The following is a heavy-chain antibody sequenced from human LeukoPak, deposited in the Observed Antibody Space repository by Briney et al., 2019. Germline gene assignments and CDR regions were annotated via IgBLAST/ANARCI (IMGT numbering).Heavy chain of an antibody. D-gene: IGHD2-15*01. CDR3: ARGAAATY. Sequence: SETLSLTCTVSGGSISSYYWSWIRQPPGKGLEWIGYIYYSGSTNYNPSLKSRVTISVNTSKNQFSLRLSSVTAADTAVYYCARGAAATYWGQGTLVTVSS. CDR2: IYYSGST. J-gene: IGHJ4*02. V-gene: IGHV4-59*01. CDR1: GGSISSYY.